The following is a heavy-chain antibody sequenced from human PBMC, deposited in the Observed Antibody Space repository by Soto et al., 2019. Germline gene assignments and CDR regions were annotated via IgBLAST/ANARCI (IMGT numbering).Heavy chain of an antibody. CDR3: ARGDSSGWFYYGMDV. D-gene: IGHD6-19*01. CDR1: GGSISSYY. CDR2: IYYSGST. Sequence: KPSETLSLTCTVSGGSISSYYWSWIRQPPGKGLEWIGYIYYSGSTNYNPSLKSRVTISVDTSKNQFSLKLSSVTAADTAVYYCARGDSSGWFYYGMDVWGQGTTVTVSS. J-gene: IGHJ6*02. V-gene: IGHV4-59*01.